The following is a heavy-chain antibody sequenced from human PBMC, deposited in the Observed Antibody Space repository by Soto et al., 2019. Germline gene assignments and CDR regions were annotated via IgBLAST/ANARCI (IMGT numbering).Heavy chain of an antibody. J-gene: IGHJ4*02. V-gene: IGHV4-39*01. Sequence: SETLSLTCTVSGGSISSGSYYWGWIRQPPGKGLEWIGSIYYSGSTYYNPSLKSRVTISVDTSKNQFSLKLSSVTAADTAVYYCVQYCSGGSCYEDYWGQGTPVTVS. CDR3: VQYCSGGSCYEDY. CDR2: IYYSGST. D-gene: IGHD2-15*01. CDR1: GGSISSGSYY.